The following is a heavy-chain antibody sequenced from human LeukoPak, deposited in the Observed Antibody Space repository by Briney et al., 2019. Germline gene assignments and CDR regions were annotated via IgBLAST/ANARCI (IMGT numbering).Heavy chain of an antibody. CDR3: ARDYGTTISYYYGMDV. CDR1: GFTFSSYA. Sequence: GGSLRLSCAASGFTFSSYAMSWVRQAPGKGLEWVSYISSSGSTIYYADSVKGRFTISRDNAKNSLYLQMNSLRAEDTAVYYCARDYGTTISYYYGMDVWGQGTTVTVSS. CDR2: ISSSGSTI. V-gene: IGHV3-48*04. D-gene: IGHD3-3*01. J-gene: IGHJ6*02.